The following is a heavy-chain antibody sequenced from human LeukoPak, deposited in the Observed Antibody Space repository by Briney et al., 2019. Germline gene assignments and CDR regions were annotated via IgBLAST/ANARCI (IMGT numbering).Heavy chain of an antibody. D-gene: IGHD2-15*01. CDR2: IKQDGSEK. CDR1: GFTFSNYW. CDR3: ARDRWELLSNSYHYCGLDV. Sequence: GGSLRLSCAASGFTFSNYWMSWVRQAPGKGLEWVANIKQDGSEKCYVDSMKGRFTISRDNAKNSLYLQMNSLRAEDTAVYYCARDRWELLSNSYHYCGLDVWGQGTTVTVSS. V-gene: IGHV3-7*01. J-gene: IGHJ6*02.